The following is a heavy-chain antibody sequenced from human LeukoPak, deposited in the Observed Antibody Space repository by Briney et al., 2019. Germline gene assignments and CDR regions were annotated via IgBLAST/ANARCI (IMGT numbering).Heavy chain of an antibody. CDR2: ISRDGSNK. J-gene: IGHJ4*02. CDR1: GFTFSSYT. Sequence: SGGSLRLSCAASGFTFSSYTIHWVRQAPGKGLEWVTLISRDGSNKFYAGSVKGRFTISRENSMNTVFLQMNSLKPEDTAVYYCARAEYDYSDYGVGGYWGQGTLVTVSS. D-gene: IGHD4-11*01. V-gene: IGHV3-30*04. CDR3: ARAEYDYSDYGVGGY.